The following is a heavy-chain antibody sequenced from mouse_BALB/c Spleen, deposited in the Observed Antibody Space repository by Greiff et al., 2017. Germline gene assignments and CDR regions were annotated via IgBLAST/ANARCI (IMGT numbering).Heavy chain of an antibody. CDR2: INPYNDGT. CDR3: ARLYCYDDGAWFAY. J-gene: IGHJ3*01. D-gene: IGHD2-12*01. CDR1: GYTFTSYV. Sequence: VQLQQSGPELVKPGASVKMSCKASGYTFTSYVMHWVKQKPGQGLEWIGYINPYNDGTKYNEKFKGKATLTSDKSSSTAYMELSSLTSEDSAVYYCARLYCYDDGAWFAYWGQGTLVTVSA. V-gene: IGHV1-14*01.